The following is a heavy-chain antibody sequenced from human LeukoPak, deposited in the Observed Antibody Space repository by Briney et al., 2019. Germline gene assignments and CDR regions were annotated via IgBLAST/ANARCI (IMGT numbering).Heavy chain of an antibody. CDR1: GGSISSYY. J-gene: IGHJ4*02. Sequence: PSGTLSLTCTVSGGSISSYYWSWIRQPPGKGLEWIGEINHRRSTNYNPSLKSRVTMSVDTSKNQFSLNLSSVTAADTAVYYCARGQFWSGYSIWGQGTLVTVSS. CDR3: ARGQFWSGYSI. CDR2: INHRRST. D-gene: IGHD3-3*02. V-gene: IGHV4-34*01.